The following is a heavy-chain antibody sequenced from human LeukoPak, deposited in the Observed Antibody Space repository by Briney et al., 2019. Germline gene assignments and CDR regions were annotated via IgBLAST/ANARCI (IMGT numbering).Heavy chain of an antibody. D-gene: IGHD2-2*01. CDR2: ISGSGAMT. V-gene: IGHV3-23*01. CDR3: AKPGYLTSHAFDV. J-gene: IGHJ3*01. Sequence: GGSLRLSCAASGFTLSNHAMIWVRQAPGKGLEWVSSISGSGAMTYYADSVKGRFTISRDNSKNTLFLQMNSLRAEDTAVYYCAKPGYLTSHAFDVWGQGTMVTVSS. CDR1: GFTLSNHA.